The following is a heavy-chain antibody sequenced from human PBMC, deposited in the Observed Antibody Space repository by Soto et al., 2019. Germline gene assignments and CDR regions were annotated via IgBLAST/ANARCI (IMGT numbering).Heavy chain of an antibody. Sequence: GESLKISCKGSGYSFTSYWISWVRQMPGKGLEWMGRIDPSDSYTNYSPSFQGHVTISADKSISTAYLQWSSLKASDTAMYYCASPGGQRGSGSYYNGQYYYYYSGMDVWGQGTTVTVS. CDR2: IDPSDSYT. D-gene: IGHD3-10*01. CDR3: ASPGGQRGSGSYYNGQYYYYYSGMDV. CDR1: GYSFTSYW. V-gene: IGHV5-10-1*01. J-gene: IGHJ6*02.